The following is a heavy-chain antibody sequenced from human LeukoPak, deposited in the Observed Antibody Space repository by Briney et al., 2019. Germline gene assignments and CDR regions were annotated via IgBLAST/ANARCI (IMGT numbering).Heavy chain of an antibody. V-gene: IGHV3-48*03. CDR3: ATLVNYWSFDY. J-gene: IGHJ4*02. Sequence: PGGSLRLSCAASGFTFSSYEMNWARQAPGKGLEWVSYISSSGSTIYYADSVKGRFTISRDNAKNSLYLQMNSLRAEDTAVYYCATLVNYWSFDYWGQGTLVTVSS. D-gene: IGHD1-1*01. CDR2: ISSSGSTI. CDR1: GFTFSSYE.